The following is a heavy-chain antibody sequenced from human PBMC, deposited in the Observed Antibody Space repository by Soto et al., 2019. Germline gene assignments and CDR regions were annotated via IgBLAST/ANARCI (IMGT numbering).Heavy chain of an antibody. D-gene: IGHD2-15*01. CDR3: ARGYCSGGSCFYPFDY. Sequence: GASVKVSCKASGGTFSSYAISWVRQAPGQGLEWMGGIIPIFGTANYAQKFQGRVTITADKSTSTAYMELSSLRSEDTAVYYCARGYCSGGSCFYPFDYWGQGTLVTVSS. V-gene: IGHV1-69*06. J-gene: IGHJ4*02. CDR1: GGTFSSYA. CDR2: IIPIFGTA.